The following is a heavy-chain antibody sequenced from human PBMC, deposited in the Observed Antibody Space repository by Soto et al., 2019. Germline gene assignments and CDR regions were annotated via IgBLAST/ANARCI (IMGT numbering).Heavy chain of an antibody. CDR2: ISGSGVST. CDR3: AKPVTITVAAYDY. D-gene: IGHD6-19*01. Sequence: GSLRLSCAASGFTFSSYAMSWVRQAPGKGLEWVSAISGSGVSTYYADSVKGRVTISRDNSKNTLYLQMNSLRAEDSAIYYCAKPVTITVAAYDYWGQGTLVTVSS. CDR1: GFTFSSYA. V-gene: IGHV3-23*01. J-gene: IGHJ4*02.